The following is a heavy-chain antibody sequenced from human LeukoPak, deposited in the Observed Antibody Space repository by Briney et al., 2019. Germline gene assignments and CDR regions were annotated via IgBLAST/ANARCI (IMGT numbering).Heavy chain of an antibody. CDR3: AKDTSFVGPTTPDY. CDR2: ISYDGSNK. Sequence: PGRSLRLSCAASGFTFSSYGMHWVRQAPGKGLEWVAIISYDGSNKYYADSVKGRFTIPRDNTKNTLYLQMNSLRAEDTAVYYCAKDTSFVGPTTPDYWGQGTLVTVSS. CDR1: GFTFSSYG. V-gene: IGHV3-30*18. D-gene: IGHD1-26*01. J-gene: IGHJ4*02.